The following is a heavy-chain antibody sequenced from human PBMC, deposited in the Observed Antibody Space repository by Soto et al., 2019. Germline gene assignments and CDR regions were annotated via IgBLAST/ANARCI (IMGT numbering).Heavy chain of an antibody. CDR1: GFTFDDYA. D-gene: IGHD3-3*01. Sequence: EVQLVESGGGLVQPGRSLRLSCVASGFTFDDYAMQWVRQVPGKGLEWVAGISWDSGSIGYAGSVKGRCTISRDNAKNSLYLQMNSLRTKDTALYYCVKKVTIFGVITHDAFDIWGQGTIVTVSS. V-gene: IGHV3-9*01. CDR2: ISWDSGSI. CDR3: VKKVTIFGVITHDAFDI. J-gene: IGHJ3*02.